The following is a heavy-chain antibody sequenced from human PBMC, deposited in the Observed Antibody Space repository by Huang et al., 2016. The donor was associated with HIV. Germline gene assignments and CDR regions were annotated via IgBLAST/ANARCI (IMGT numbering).Heavy chain of an antibody. CDR3: ARGTVTNNFDH. Sequence: QLQLQESGPGLLKPSETLSLTCNVSGGSMSRYYWNWIRQTAGKGLEWIGRVYSSGSTTYSPSLKSRVTMLVDTPMHQFFLKLRSVTAADTAIYYCARGTVTNNFDHWGQGTLVTVSS. CDR1: GGSMSRYY. CDR2: VYSSGST. V-gene: IGHV4-4*07. D-gene: IGHD4-17*01. J-gene: IGHJ4*02.